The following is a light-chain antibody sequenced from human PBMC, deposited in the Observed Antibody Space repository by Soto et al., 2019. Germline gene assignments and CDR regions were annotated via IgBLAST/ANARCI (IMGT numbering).Light chain of an antibody. CDR2: DAS. Sequence: EIVMTQSPATLSVSPGERATLSFSASQSVSSYLAWYQQKPGQAPRLLIYDASSRATGIPDRFSGSGSGTDFTLTISRLEPEDFAVYYCQQYGSSLLTFGGGTKVDIK. V-gene: IGKV3-20*01. CDR3: QQYGSSLLT. J-gene: IGKJ4*01. CDR1: QSVSSY.